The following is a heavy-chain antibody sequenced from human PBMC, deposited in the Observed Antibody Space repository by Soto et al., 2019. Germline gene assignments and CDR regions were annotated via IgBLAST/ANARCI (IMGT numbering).Heavy chain of an antibody. Sequence: SETLSLTCVVSGNSISTTNWWSWVRQSPGKGLDCIGEIYHIGSTNYNPSLKSRVTISVDKSKNQFSLKISYVTAADTVVYYCARDVGYHYDGSPSGQFDFWGQGTLVTVSS. CDR1: GNSISTTNW. D-gene: IGHD3-22*01. J-gene: IGHJ4*02. CDR3: ARDVGYHYDGSPSGQFDF. CDR2: IYHIGST. V-gene: IGHV4-4*02.